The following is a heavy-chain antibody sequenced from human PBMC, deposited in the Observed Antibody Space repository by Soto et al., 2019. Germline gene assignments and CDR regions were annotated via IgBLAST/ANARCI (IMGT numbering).Heavy chain of an antibody. D-gene: IGHD2-21*01. CDR3: STAVILTAPFER. V-gene: IGHV4-31*03. CDR2: IYYNVTT. CDR1: GSSIRRGGYY. Sequence: TRSPTCTVSGSSIRRGGYYFNWILHHTGKGLEWIGYIYYNVTTYYNPSLNSRLTISVDTSKNHSSLKLSSVTAADAAVYYSSTAVILTAPFERWGHGTLV. J-gene: IGHJ4*03.